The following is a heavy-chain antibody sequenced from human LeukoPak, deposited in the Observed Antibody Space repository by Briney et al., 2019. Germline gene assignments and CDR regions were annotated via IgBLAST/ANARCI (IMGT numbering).Heavy chain of an antibody. CDR2: MNSKSGTR. V-gene: IGHV1-8*01. J-gene: IGHJ4*02. CDR3: AKGLRSDF. D-gene: IGHD3-16*02. CDR1: GYTFNHYD. Sequence: ASVKVSCKASGYTFNHYDVNWVRQAPGQGLEWMGWMNSKSGTRVYAQKFQGRVTMTSDSYINTAYMELTSLTSGDTAVYYCAKGLRSDFWGQGTLVIVSS.